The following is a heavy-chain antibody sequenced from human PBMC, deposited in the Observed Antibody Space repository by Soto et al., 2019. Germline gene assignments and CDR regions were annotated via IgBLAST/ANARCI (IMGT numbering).Heavy chain of an antibody. Sequence: PSQTLSLTCXISGDSVSSNSAAWNWIRQSPSGGLEWLGRTYYRSKWYNEYAVSVKGRMTVNPDTSKNQFSLQLNSVTPEDTAIYYCARSQGFLDYWGQGTLVTVSS. V-gene: IGHV6-1*01. CDR1: GDSVSSNSAA. CDR3: ARSQGFLDY. D-gene: IGHD2-15*01. J-gene: IGHJ4*02. CDR2: TYYRSKWYN.